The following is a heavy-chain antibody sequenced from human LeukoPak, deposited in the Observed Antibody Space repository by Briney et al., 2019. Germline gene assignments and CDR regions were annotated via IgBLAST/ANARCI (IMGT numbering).Heavy chain of an antibody. J-gene: IGHJ4*02. CDR2: ISWNSGSI. CDR3: ARATYYDSSGDDY. CDR1: GFTFDDYA. V-gene: IGHV3-9*01. Sequence: GRSLRLSCAASGFTFDDYAMHWVRQAPGKGLEWVSGISWNSGSIGYADSVKGRFTISRDNSKNTLYLQMNSLRAEDTAVYYCARATYYDSSGDDYWGQGTLVTVSS. D-gene: IGHD3-22*01.